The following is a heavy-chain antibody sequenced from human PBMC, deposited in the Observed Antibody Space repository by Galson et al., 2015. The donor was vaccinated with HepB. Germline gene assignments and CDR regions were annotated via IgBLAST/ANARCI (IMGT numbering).Heavy chain of an antibody. J-gene: IGHJ5*02. Sequence: SLRLSCAASGFTFSSYAMSWVRQAPGKGLEWVSAISGSGGSTYYADSVKGRFAISRDNSKDTLYLQMNSLRAEDTAVYYCAKDPGEGQWLVRGGWFDPRGQGTLVTVSS. CDR2: ISGSGGST. CDR3: AKDPGEGQWLVRGGWFDP. D-gene: IGHD6-19*01. CDR1: GFTFSSYA. V-gene: IGHV3-23*01.